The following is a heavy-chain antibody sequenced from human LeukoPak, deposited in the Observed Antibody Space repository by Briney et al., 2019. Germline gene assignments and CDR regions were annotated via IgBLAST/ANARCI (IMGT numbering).Heavy chain of an antibody. D-gene: IGHD3-22*01. V-gene: IGHV3-11*01. CDR2: ISSSATPI. Sequence: GGSLRLSCAASGFTFSDYYMTWIRQAPGKGLEWVSYISSSATPIFYADSVKGRFTISRDNAKNSLYLQMNSLRAEDTAVYYCARDRLDHYDSSGYYSYFDSWGQGTLVTVSS. CDR1: GFTFSDYY. J-gene: IGHJ4*02. CDR3: ARDRLDHYDSSGYYSYFDS.